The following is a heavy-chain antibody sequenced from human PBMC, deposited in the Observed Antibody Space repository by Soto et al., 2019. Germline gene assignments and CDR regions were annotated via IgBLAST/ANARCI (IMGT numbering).Heavy chain of an antibody. J-gene: IGHJ4*02. CDR1: AGSDSSGSYY. CDR2: IYYSGST. D-gene: IGHD7-27*01. V-gene: IGHV4-61*01. CDR3: ARGWHGELGY. Sequence: PSLTLCLPCTVSAGSDSSGSYYWSWIRQPTGKGLEWIGYIYYSGSTNYNPSLKSRVTISVDTSKNQFSLKLSSVTAADTAVYYCARGWHGELGYWGKGTLVSVCS.